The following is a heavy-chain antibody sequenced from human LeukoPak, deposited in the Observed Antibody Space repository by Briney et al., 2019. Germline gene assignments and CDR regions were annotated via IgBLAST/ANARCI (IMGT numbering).Heavy chain of an antibody. V-gene: IGHV3-30*02. D-gene: IGHD4-23*01. Sequence: GGSLRLSCAASGFTFSSYGMHWVRQAPGKGLEWVAFIRYDGSNKYYADSVKGRFTISRDNSKNTLYLQMNSLRAEDTAVYYCARNSGQEHGGNPGPLGGDYWGQGTLVTVSS. CDR2: IRYDGSNK. J-gene: IGHJ4*02. CDR1: GFTFSSYG. CDR3: ARNSGQEHGGNPGPLGGDY.